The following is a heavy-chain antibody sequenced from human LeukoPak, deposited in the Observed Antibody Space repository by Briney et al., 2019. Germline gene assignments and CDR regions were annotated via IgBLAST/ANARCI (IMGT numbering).Heavy chain of an antibody. CDR2: IYPGDSDT. Sequence: GESLKISCKGSGYTFTTSWIGWVRQMPGKGLEWMGIIYPGDSDTRYSPSFQGQVTISVDKSITTAYLQWSSLKASDTAMYYCARGGSAFDYDFFFDPWGQGTLVTVSS. V-gene: IGHV5-51*01. CDR3: ARGGSAFDYDFFFDP. CDR1: GYTFTTSW. D-gene: IGHD3-3*01. J-gene: IGHJ5*02.